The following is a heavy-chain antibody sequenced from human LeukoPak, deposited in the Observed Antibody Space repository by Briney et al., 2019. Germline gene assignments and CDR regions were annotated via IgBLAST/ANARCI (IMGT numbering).Heavy chain of an antibody. CDR2: INPSGGST. CDR3: ARSSSPNWFDP. Sequence: ASVKVSCKASGYPFTGYSMHWVRQAPGQGLEWMGIINPSGGSTSYAQKFQGRVTMTRDMSTSTVYMELSSLRSEDTAVYYCARSSSPNWFDPWGQGTLVTVSS. D-gene: IGHD6-6*01. V-gene: IGHV1-46*01. J-gene: IGHJ5*02. CDR1: GYPFTGYS.